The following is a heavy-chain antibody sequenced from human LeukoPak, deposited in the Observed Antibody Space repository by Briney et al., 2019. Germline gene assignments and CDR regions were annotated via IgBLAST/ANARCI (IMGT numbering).Heavy chain of an antibody. V-gene: IGHV3-64D*06. CDR1: GFTFSSYA. CDR2: ISSNGGST. J-gene: IGHJ4*02. CDR3: VKDPTPLREWLSSSYYFDY. D-gene: IGHD3-3*01. Sequence: PGRSLRLSCSASGFTFSSYAMHWVRQAPGKGLEYVSAISSNGGSTYYADSVKGRFTISRDNSKNTLYLQMSSLRAEDTAVYYCVKDPTPLREWLSSSYYFDYWGQGTLVTVSS.